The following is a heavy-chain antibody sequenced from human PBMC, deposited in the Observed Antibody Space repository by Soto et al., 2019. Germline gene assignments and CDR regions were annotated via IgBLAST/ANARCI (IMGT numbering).Heavy chain of an antibody. Sequence: SETLSLTCTVSGDSISSYYWSWIRQPPGKRLEWIGYIYYSGSTNYNPSLKSRVTISVDTSKNQFSLKLSSVTAADTAVYYCARGTLDYYDSSGYYYWGQGTLVTVSS. J-gene: IGHJ4*02. D-gene: IGHD3-22*01. CDR3: ARGTLDYYDSSGYYY. V-gene: IGHV4-59*01. CDR1: GDSISSYY. CDR2: IYYSGST.